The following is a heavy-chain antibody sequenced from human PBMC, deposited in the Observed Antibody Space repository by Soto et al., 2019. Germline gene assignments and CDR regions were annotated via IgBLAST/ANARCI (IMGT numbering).Heavy chain of an antibody. CDR1: GFTFTSSA. CDR2: IVVGSGNT. Sequence: EASVKVSCKASGFTFTSSAVQWVRQARGQRLEWIGWIVVGSGNTNYAQKFQERVTITRDMSTSTAYMELSSLRSEDTAVYCCAADGAYYYDSSGYPGDYGMDVWGQGTTVTVSS. D-gene: IGHD3-22*01. CDR3: AADGAYYYDSSGYPGDYGMDV. V-gene: IGHV1-58*01. J-gene: IGHJ6*02.